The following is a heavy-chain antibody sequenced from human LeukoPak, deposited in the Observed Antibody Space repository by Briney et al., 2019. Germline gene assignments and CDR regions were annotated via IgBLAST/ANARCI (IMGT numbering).Heavy chain of an antibody. CDR2: NSSNGGST. V-gene: IGHV3-64*02. CDR3: ARAFGAENFDY. D-gene: IGHD1-26*01. Sequence: GGSLRLSCAASGFTFSSYAMHWVRQAPGKGLEYVSANSSNGGSTFYADSVKGRFTISRDNSKNTLYLQMGSLRSEDMAVYYCARAFGAENFDYWGQGTLVTVSS. J-gene: IGHJ4*02. CDR1: GFTFSSYA.